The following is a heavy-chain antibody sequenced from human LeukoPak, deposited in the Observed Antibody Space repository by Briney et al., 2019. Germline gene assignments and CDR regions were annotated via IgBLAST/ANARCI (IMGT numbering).Heavy chain of an antibody. Sequence: SETLSLTCTVSGGSISSSSYYWGWIRQPPGKGLVWIGSIYYSGSTYYNPSLKSRVTISVDTSKNQYSLKLSSVTAADTAVYYCARDSTVVTPGWFDPWGQGTLVTASS. D-gene: IGHD4-23*01. J-gene: IGHJ5*02. V-gene: IGHV4-39*07. CDR2: IYYSGST. CDR1: GGSISSSSYY. CDR3: ARDSTVVTPGWFDP.